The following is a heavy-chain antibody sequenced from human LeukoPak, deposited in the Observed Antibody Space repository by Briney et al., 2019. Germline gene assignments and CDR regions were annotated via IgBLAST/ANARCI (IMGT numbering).Heavy chain of an antibody. D-gene: IGHD3-10*01. Sequence: GGSLRLSCAASGFTFSSYGMHWVRQAPGKGLEWVAVIWYDGSNKYYADSVKGRFTISRDNSKNTLYLQMNSLRAEDTAVYYCAIDLDRFGPAGLDYWGQGTLVTVSS. CDR3: AIDLDRFGPAGLDY. V-gene: IGHV3-33*01. CDR2: IWYDGSNK. CDR1: GFTFSSYG. J-gene: IGHJ4*02.